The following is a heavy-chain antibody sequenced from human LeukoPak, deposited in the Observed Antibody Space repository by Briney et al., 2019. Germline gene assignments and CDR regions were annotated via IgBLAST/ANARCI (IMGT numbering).Heavy chain of an antibody. J-gene: IGHJ4*02. V-gene: IGHV3-30*02. CDR1: GFTFSNNG. Sequence: PGGSLRLSCTASGFTFSNNGMHWVRQAPGKGLEWVAFIQFDESEKYYVDSVKGRFTISRDNSKNMVYLQMNSLRAEDTAVYHCANDLGWIQLNLGRGQGTLVTVSS. D-gene: IGHD5-18*01. CDR3: ANDLGWIQLNLG. CDR2: IQFDESEK.